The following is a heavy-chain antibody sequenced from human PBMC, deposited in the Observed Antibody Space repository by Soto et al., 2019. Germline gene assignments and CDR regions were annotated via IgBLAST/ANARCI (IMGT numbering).Heavy chain of an antibody. CDR3: ARLRRMTAITVSYYFDY. V-gene: IGHV4-59*01. Sequence: SETLSLTCTVSGDSISSYYWSWIRQPPGKGLEWIGYIYYSGSTSYNPSLESRVTISVDTSENQFSLKLSSVTAADTAVYYCARLRRMTAITVSYYFDYWGQGTLVTVSS. CDR2: IYYSGST. J-gene: IGHJ4*02. CDR1: GDSISSYY. D-gene: IGHD4-4*01.